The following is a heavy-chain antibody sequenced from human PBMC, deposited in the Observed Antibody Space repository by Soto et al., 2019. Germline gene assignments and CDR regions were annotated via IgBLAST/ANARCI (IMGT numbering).Heavy chain of an antibody. J-gene: IGHJ4*02. D-gene: IGHD1-7*01. CDR3: AKSPLSWNYVTFDY. Sequence: EVQLLESGGGLVQPGGSLRLSCAASGFTFSSYAMSWVRQAPGKGLEWVSSITGSGGSTYYADSVKGRFTISRDNSKNSRYLQMNSLRAGDTAVYYWAKSPLSWNYVTFDYWGQGTLVTVSS. V-gene: IGHV3-23*01. CDR2: ITGSGGST. CDR1: GFTFSSYA.